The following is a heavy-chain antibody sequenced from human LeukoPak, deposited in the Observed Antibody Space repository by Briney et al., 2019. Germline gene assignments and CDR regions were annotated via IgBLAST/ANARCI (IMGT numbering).Heavy chain of an antibody. J-gene: IGHJ6*02. V-gene: IGHV1-2*02. CDR2: INPNSGGT. CDR1: GYTFTGYY. D-gene: IGHD2-21*02. Sequence: ASVKVSFKASGYTFTGYYMHWVRQAPGQGLEWMGWINPNSGGTNYAQKFQGRVTMTRDTSISTAYMELSRLRSDDTAVYYCASSSGSYCGGDCYSPYYYYGMDVWGQGTTVTVSS. CDR3: ASSSGSYCGGDCYSPYYYYGMDV.